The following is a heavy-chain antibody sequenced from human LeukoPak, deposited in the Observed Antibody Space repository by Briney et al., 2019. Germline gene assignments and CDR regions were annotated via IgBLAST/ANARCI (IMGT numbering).Heavy chain of an antibody. CDR3: ARENYGTLDY. V-gene: IGHV3-53*01. J-gene: IGHJ4*02. CDR2: IYSGGST. D-gene: IGHD4-17*01. CDR1: GFTVSSNY. Sequence: PGGSLRLSCAASGFTVSSNYMNWVRQAPGKGLEWVSVIYSGGSTYYADSVKGRFTISRDNSKSTLYLQMNSLRAEDTAVYYCARENYGTLDYWGQGTLVTVSS.